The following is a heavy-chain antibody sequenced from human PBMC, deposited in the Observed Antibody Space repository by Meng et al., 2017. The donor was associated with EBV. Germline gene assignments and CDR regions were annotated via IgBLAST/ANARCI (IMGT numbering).Heavy chain of an antibody. CDR1: GYTFTSYD. CDR3: ARGPYYYDSSGYYYGEFDP. V-gene: IGHV1-8*01. CDR2: MNPNSGNT. D-gene: IGHD3-22*01. Sequence: GQLVQAGAEVKKPGASVKVSCKASGYTFTSYDINWVRQATGQGLEWMGWMNPNSGNTGYAQKFQGRVTMTRNTSISTAYMELSSLRSEDTAVYYCARGPYYYDSSGYYYGEFDPWGQGTLVPSPQ. J-gene: IGHJ5*02.